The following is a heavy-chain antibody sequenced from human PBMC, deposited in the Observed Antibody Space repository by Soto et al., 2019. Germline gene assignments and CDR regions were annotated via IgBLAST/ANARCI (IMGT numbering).Heavy chain of an antibody. Sequence: ASVKVSCKASGYTFTSYGISWVRQAPGQGLEWMGWISAYNGNTNYAQKLQGRVTMTTDKSTSPAYMELRSLRSDDTAVYYCARGLSAPSRSSGPNYYYYYGMDVWGQGTTVTVSS. D-gene: IGHD6-19*01. V-gene: IGHV1-18*01. CDR2: ISAYNGNT. J-gene: IGHJ6*02. CDR1: GYTFTSYG. CDR3: ARGLSAPSRSSGPNYYYYYGMDV.